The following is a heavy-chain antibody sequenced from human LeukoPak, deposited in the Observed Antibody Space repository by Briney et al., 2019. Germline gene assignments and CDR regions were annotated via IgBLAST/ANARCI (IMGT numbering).Heavy chain of an antibody. Sequence: PGGSLRLSCAASGFTFSSYGMNWVRQAPGKGLEWVSAISGSGGSTYYADSVKGRFTISRDNSKNTLYLQMNSLRADDTAVYYCAKRRGLELTYYYHMDVWGKGTTVTVSS. CDR1: GFTFSSYG. J-gene: IGHJ6*03. CDR2: ISGSGGST. V-gene: IGHV3-23*01. CDR3: AKRRGLELTYYYHMDV. D-gene: IGHD1-7*01.